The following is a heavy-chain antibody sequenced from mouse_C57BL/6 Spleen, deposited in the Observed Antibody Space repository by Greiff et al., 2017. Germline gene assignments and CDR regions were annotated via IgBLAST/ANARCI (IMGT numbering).Heavy chain of an antibody. CDR3: ARCQSTMVTTYFAG. D-gene: IGHD2-2*01. J-gene: IGHJ3*01. CDR2: IDPSDSYT. Sequence: VQLQQPGAELVMPGASVKLSCKASGYTFTSYWMHWVKQRPGQGLEWIGEIDPSDSYTNYNQKFKGKSTLTVDKSSSTAYMQLSSLTSEDSAVYYCARCQSTMVTTYFAGWGQGTLVTVSA. V-gene: IGHV1-69*01. CDR1: GYTFTSYW.